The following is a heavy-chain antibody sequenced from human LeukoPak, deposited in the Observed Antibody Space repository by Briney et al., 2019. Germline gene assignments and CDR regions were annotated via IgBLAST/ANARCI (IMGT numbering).Heavy chain of an antibody. D-gene: IGHD6-19*01. V-gene: IGHV4-59*08. Sequence: SETLSLTCTVSGGSISSYYWSWIRQPPGKGLEWIGYIYYSGSTNYNPSLKSRVTISVDTSKNQFSLKLSSVTAADTAVYYCARGARSSGWFQRAPGEHSPDYWGQGTLVTVSS. CDR2: IYYSGST. J-gene: IGHJ4*02. CDR3: ARGARSSGWFQRAPGEHSPDY. CDR1: GGSISSYY.